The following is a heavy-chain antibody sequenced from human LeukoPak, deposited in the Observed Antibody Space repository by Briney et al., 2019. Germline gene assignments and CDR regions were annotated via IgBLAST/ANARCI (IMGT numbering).Heavy chain of an antibody. CDR1: GFTFSSYW. CDR3: ASLRDGGYNYYGMDV. D-gene: IGHD5/OR15-5a*01. V-gene: IGHV3-7*01. J-gene: IGHJ6*02. Sequence: GGSLRLSCAASGFTFSSYWMSWVRQAPGKGLEWVANIKQDGSEKYYVDSVKGRFTISRDNAKSSLYLQMNSLRAEDTAVYYCASLRDGGYNYYGMDVWGQGTTVTVSS. CDR2: IKQDGSEK.